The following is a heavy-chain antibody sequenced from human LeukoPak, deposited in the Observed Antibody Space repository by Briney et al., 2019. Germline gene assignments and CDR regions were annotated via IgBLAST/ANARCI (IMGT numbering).Heavy chain of an antibody. CDR1: GGSFSGFY. Sequence: SETLSLTCAVYGGSFSGFYWGWIRQPPGKGLEWIGSIYYSGSTYYNPSLKSRLTISLDTSKNQFSLRLSSVTAADTAFYYCARRYNWNDRWDWGQGTLVTVSP. V-gene: IGHV4-34*01. CDR3: ARRYNWNDRWD. D-gene: IGHD1-1*01. CDR2: IYYSGST. J-gene: IGHJ4*02.